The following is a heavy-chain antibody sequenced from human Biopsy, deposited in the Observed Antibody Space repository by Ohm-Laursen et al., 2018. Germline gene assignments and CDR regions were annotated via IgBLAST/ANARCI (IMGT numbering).Heavy chain of an antibody. CDR1: GDSVSSGSFY. V-gene: IGHV4-61*01. Sequence: SDTLSLTCTVSGDSVSSGSFYWTWIRQPPGQGLEYIGYIYDRGSTATYNPSLESRVTMSVDMPKNQFSLKLSSVTAADTAIYYCARGMRSSGWPYFDSWGQGTLVTVSS. D-gene: IGHD6-19*01. CDR2: IYDRGSTA. J-gene: IGHJ4*02. CDR3: ARGMRSSGWPYFDS.